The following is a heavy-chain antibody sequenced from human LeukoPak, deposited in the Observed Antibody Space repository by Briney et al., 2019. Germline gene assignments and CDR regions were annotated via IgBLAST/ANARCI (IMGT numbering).Heavy chain of an antibody. D-gene: IGHD5-18*01. CDR1: GFTFSSYT. V-gene: IGHV3-30-3*01. Sequence: PGRSLRLSCAASGFTFSSYTMHWVRQAPGKGLEWVAVISYDGSNKYYADSVKGRFTISRDNSKNTLYLQMNSLRAEDTAVYYCAKGRGYSYGPLYFDYWGQGTLVTVSS. J-gene: IGHJ4*02. CDR3: AKGRGYSYGPLYFDY. CDR2: ISYDGSNK.